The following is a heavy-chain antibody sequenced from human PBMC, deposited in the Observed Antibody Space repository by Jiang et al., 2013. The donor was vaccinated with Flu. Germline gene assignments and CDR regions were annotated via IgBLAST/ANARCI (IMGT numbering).Heavy chain of an antibody. CDR2: IYYSGST. CDR3: ARSLRYYGSGTYFDY. V-gene: IGHV4-59*01. D-gene: IGHD3-10*01. J-gene: IGHJ4*02. Sequence: IGYIYYSGSTNYNPSLKSRVTISVDTSKNQFSLKLSSVTAADTAVYYCARSLRYYGSGTYFDYWGQGTLVTVSS.